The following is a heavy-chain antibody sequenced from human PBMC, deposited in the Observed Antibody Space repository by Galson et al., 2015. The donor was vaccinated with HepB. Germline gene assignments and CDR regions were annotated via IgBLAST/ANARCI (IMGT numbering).Heavy chain of an antibody. CDR2: ISPFNGNT. Sequence: SVEVSCKASGYTYTYRYLHGVRQAPGQALEGMGWISPFNGNTNYAQKFQDRVTITRDRSMSTAYMELISLRSEDTAMYYCATSSRDCSGGSCYVYYYYYGMDVCGQGTTVTVSS. CDR3: ATSSRDCSGGSCYVYYYYYGMDV. J-gene: IGHJ6*02. CDR1: GYTYTYRY. D-gene: IGHD2-15*01. V-gene: IGHV1-45*02.